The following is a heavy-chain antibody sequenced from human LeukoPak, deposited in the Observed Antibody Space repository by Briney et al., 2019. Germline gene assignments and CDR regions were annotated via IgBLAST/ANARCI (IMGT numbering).Heavy chain of an antibody. CDR2: ISSSSSYI. CDR3: AKGGSGTYFLDY. V-gene: IGHV3-21*01. D-gene: IGHD1-26*01. Sequence: GGSLRLSCAASGFTFNTYGMNWVRQAPGKGLEWVSSISSSSSYIDYADSGKGRFTISRDNAKNSLYLQMNSLRVEDTAVYYCAKGGSGTYFLDYWGQGTLVTVSS. J-gene: IGHJ4*02. CDR1: GFTFNTYG.